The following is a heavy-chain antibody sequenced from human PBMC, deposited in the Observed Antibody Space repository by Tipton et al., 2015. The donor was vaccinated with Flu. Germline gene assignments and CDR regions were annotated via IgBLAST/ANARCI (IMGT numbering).Heavy chain of an antibody. CDR3: ARDLWYSYGQNQDAFDI. Sequence: LRLSCTVSGGSISSGSYYWSWIRQPAGKGLEWIGRIYTSGGTNYNPSLKSRVTISVDTSKNQFSLKLSSVTAADTAVYYCARDLWYSYGQNQDAFDIWGQGTMVTVSS. V-gene: IGHV4-61*02. J-gene: IGHJ3*02. CDR2: IYTSGGT. D-gene: IGHD5-18*01. CDR1: GGSISSGSYY.